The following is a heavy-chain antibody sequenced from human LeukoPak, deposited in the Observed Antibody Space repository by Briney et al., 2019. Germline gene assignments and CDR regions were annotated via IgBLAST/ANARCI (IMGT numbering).Heavy chain of an antibody. Sequence: SQTLSLTCTVSGGSVSSVSSYWSWVRQPAGKGLEWIGRIYTSGSTNYNPSLKSRVTISVDTSKNQFSLKLSSVTAADTAVYYCAREPLLWFGELLGNWFDPWGQGTLVTVSS. CDR2: IYTSGST. V-gene: IGHV4-61*02. CDR3: AREPLLWFGELLGNWFDP. D-gene: IGHD3-10*01. CDR1: GGSVSSVSSY. J-gene: IGHJ5*02.